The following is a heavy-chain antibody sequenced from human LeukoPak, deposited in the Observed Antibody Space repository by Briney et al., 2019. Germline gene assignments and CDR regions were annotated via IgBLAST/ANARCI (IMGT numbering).Heavy chain of an antibody. J-gene: IGHJ4*02. CDR2: IFTRGNT. Sequence: NASETLSLTCTVSGDSFSSGTYYWSWIRQPAGKGLEWIGRIFTRGNTNYNPSLKSRVTISVDTSRNQFSLKLSSVTAADTAVYYCARGLWFGDENPPYFDYWGQGILVTVSS. V-gene: IGHV4-61*02. CDR1: GDSFSSGTYY. CDR3: ARGLWFGDENPPYFDY. D-gene: IGHD3-10*01.